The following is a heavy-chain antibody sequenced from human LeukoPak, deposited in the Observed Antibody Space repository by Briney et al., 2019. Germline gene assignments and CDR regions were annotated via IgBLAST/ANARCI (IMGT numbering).Heavy chain of an antibody. Sequence: PGGSLRLSCAASGFTFSSYAMHWVRQAPGKGLEWVSSISSSSSYIYYADSVKGRFTISRDNAKNSLYLQMNSLRAEDTAVYYCARDNQLDYDILTGYYLRWGQGTLVTVSS. D-gene: IGHD3-9*01. V-gene: IGHV3-21*01. CDR3: ARDNQLDYDILTGYYLR. J-gene: IGHJ4*02. CDR1: GFTFSSYA. CDR2: ISSSSSYI.